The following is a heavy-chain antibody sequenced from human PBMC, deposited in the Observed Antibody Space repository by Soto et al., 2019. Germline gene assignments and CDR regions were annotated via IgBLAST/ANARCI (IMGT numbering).Heavy chain of an antibody. D-gene: IGHD3-3*01. CDR2: ISSSGSTI. J-gene: IGHJ6*04. CDR3: ARDYPPLRFLEWALPGV. V-gene: IGHV3-11*01. Sequence: PGGSLRLSCAASGFTFSDYYMSWIRQAPGKGLEWVSYISSSGSTIYYADSVRGRFTISRDNAKNSLYLQMNSLRAEDTAVYYCARDYPPLRFLEWALPGVWGKGTTVTVSS. CDR1: GFTFSDYY.